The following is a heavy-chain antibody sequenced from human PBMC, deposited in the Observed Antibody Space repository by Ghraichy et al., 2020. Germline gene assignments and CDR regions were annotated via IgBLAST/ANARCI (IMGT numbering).Heavy chain of an antibody. CDR1: SDSISTYY. D-gene: IGHD3-3*01. Sequence: SETLSLTCTVSSDSISTYYWSWIRQSPGKGLEWIGYVYYSGSTTYNPSLKSRVTISVDTSKNQFSLKLNSVTAADTAVYYCAKYGLEYLLPTSSFYLWGRGTLVTVSS. V-gene: IGHV4-59*03. CDR2: VYYSGST. J-gene: IGHJ2*01. CDR3: AKYGLEYLLPTSSFYL.